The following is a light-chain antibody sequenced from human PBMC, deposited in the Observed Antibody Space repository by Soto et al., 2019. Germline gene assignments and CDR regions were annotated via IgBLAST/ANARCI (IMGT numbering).Light chain of an antibody. Sequence: QSVLTQPASVSGSPGQSITISCTGTSSDVGNYNLVSWYQQFPGKAPKLIIYEGSRRPSGVSNRFSGSKSGNTASLTISGLPAEDEADYYCCSYAGSFTFDVFGGGTKVTVL. J-gene: IGLJ2*01. CDR3: CSYAGSFTFDV. CDR2: EGS. V-gene: IGLV2-23*03. CDR1: SSDVGNYNL.